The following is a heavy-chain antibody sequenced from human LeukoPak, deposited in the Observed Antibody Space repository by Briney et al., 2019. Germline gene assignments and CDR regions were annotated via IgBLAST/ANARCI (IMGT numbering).Heavy chain of an antibody. CDR3: ARGVREQLVGDY. D-gene: IGHD6-6*01. V-gene: IGHV1-3*01. CDR1: GYTFTSYA. J-gene: IGHJ4*02. CDR2: INAGNGNT. Sequence: ASVKVSCTASGYTFTSYAMHWVRQAPGQRLEWMGWINAGNGNTKYSQKFQGRVTITRDTSASTAFMELSSLRSEDTAVYYCARGVREQLVGDYWGQGTLVTVSS.